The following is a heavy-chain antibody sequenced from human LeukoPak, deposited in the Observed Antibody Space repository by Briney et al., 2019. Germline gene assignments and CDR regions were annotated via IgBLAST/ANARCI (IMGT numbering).Heavy chain of an antibody. V-gene: IGHV3-23*01. CDR3: TRLLPSSNHYFES. J-gene: IGHJ4*02. D-gene: IGHD1-14*01. CDR2: ISVSGGST. CDR1: GLTFSEYA. Sequence: GGSLRLSCAASGLTFSEYAMSWVRQAPGKGLEWVSTISVSGGSTNYADSVRGRRTISTDNSEKTLFYQIKTLRAEETAVYYCTRLLPSSNHYFESWGQGTLVTVSS.